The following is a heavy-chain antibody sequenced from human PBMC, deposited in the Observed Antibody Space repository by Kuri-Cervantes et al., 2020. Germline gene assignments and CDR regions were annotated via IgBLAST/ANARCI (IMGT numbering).Heavy chain of an antibody. CDR3: ARAKTTVTTLFDY. Sequence: SQTLSLTCAVYGGSFSGYFWSWIRQPPGKGLEWIGEINHSGSTHYNPSLKSRVTISVDTSKNQFSLKLSSVTAADTAVYYCARAKTTVTTLFDYWGQGTLVTVSS. CDR2: INHSGST. V-gene: IGHV4-34*01. CDR1: GGSFSGYF. D-gene: IGHD4-17*01. J-gene: IGHJ4*02.